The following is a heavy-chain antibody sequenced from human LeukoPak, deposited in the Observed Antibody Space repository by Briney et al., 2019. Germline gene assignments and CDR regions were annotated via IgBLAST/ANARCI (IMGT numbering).Heavy chain of an antibody. D-gene: IGHD3-10*01. CDR1: GGSISSYY. J-gene: IGHJ5*02. V-gene: IGHV4-59*12. Sequence: RPSETLSLTCTVSGGSISSYYWSWIRQPPGKGLEWIGYIYYSGSTNYNPSLKSRVTISVDTSKNQFSLKLSSVTAADTAVYYCARGGWFGEGDGKGERRANWFDPWGQGTLVTVSS. CDR3: ARGGWFGEGDGKGERRANWFDP. CDR2: IYYSGST.